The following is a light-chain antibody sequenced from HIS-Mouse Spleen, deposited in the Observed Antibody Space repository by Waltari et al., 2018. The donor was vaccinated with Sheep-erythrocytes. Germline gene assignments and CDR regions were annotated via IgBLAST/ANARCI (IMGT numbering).Light chain of an antibody. CDR2: DVS. CDR3: SSYTSSSTWV. Sequence: QSALTQPRPVSGSPGQSVTISCTGTSRDFGGYNYGPWYQQHPGKAPNLMIYDVSNRPSGVSNRFSGSKSGNTASLTISGLQAEDEADYYCSSYTSSSTWVFGGGTKLTVL. J-gene: IGLJ3*02. CDR1: SRDFGGYNY. V-gene: IGLV2-14*01.